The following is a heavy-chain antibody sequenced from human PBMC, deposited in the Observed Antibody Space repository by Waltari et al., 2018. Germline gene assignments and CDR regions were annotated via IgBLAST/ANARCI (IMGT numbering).Heavy chain of an antibody. Sequence: QVQLQESGPGLVKPSETLSLTCTVPGGPLSSYYWSWIRQPPGKGLEWIGYIYYSGSTNYNPSLKSRVTISVDTSKNQFSLKLSSVTAADTAVYYCARWMGYYDILTGYYGRFDYWGQGTLVTVSS. V-gene: IGHV4-59*01. D-gene: IGHD3-9*01. CDR1: GGPLSSYY. CDR2: IYYSGST. J-gene: IGHJ4*02. CDR3: ARWMGYYDILTGYYGRFDY.